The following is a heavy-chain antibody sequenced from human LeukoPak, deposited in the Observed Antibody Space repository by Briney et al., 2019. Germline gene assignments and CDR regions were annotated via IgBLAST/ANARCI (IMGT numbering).Heavy chain of an antibody. Sequence: VASVKVSCKASGYTFTYYYMHWVRQAPGQGLEWMGIINPSGGSTSYAQKFQGRVTMTRDTSISTAYMELSRLRSDDTAVYYCARDYYDSSGFGAFDIWGQGTMVTVSS. J-gene: IGHJ3*02. CDR3: ARDYYDSSGFGAFDI. V-gene: IGHV1-46*01. CDR2: INPSGGST. D-gene: IGHD3-22*01. CDR1: GYTFTYYY.